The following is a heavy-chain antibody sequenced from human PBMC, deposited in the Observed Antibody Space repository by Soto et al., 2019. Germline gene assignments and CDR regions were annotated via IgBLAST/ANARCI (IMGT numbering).Heavy chain of an antibody. Sequence: SETLSLTCTVSGGSISSYYWSWIRQPPGKGLEGIGYIYYSGSTNYNPSLKGRGTISVDTSKNQFSLKLSSVTAADTAVYYCARGGRTSGWRNYFDYWGQGTLVTVS. CDR3: ARGGRTSGWRNYFDY. D-gene: IGHD6-19*01. CDR1: GGSISSYY. J-gene: IGHJ4*02. V-gene: IGHV4-59*01. CDR2: IYYSGST.